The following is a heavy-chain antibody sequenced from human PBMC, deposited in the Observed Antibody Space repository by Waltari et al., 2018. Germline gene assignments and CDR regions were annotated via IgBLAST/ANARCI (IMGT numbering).Heavy chain of an antibody. D-gene: IGHD5-12*01. V-gene: IGHV4-39*01. CDR3: ATYIGASVGTAAFDV. Sequence: QLQLQESGPGMVQPSETLSITCTVTGVSITSNRHYRVWIRQPPGQGLEWIGAMSYSGATYSSPSLQSRVTISRDTSKNQLSLKLGSVTAADTAVYYCATYIGASVGTAAFDVWGQGTMVTVSS. J-gene: IGHJ3*01. CDR1: GVSITSNRHY. CDR2: MSYSGAT.